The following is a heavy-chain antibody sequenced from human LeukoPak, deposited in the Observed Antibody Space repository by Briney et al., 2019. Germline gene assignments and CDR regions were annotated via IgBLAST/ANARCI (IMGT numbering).Heavy chain of an antibody. CDR1: GYTFTSYD. CDR2: MNPNSGNT. CDR3: ASSHYDFWSGYYGYWFDP. Sequence: ASVKVSCKASGYTFTSYDIIWVRQATGQGLEWMGWMNPNSGNTGYAQKFQGRVTMTRNTSISTAYMELSSLRSEDTAVYYCASSHYDFWSGYYGYWFDPWGQGTLVTVSS. V-gene: IGHV1-8*01. D-gene: IGHD3-3*01. J-gene: IGHJ5*02.